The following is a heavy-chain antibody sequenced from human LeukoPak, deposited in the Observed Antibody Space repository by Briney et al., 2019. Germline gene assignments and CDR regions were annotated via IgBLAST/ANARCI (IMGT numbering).Heavy chain of an antibody. D-gene: IGHD6-13*01. V-gene: IGHV4-59*08. CDR1: GGSISSYY. CDR3: ARHRSSSSQWDY. Sequence: PSETLSLTCTVSGGSISSYYWSWIRQPPGKGLEWIGYIYYSGSTNYNPSLKSRVTISVDTSKNQFSLKLSSVSAADTAAYYWARHRSSSSQWDYWGQGTLVTVSS. CDR2: IYYSGST. J-gene: IGHJ4*02.